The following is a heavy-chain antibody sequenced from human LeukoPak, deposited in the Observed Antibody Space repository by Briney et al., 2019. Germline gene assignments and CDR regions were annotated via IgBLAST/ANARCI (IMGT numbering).Heavy chain of an antibody. J-gene: IGHJ4*02. D-gene: IGHD3-3*01. V-gene: IGHV4-39*01. CDR2: IYYSGST. Sequence: PSETLSLTCTVSGGSISSSSYYWGWIRQPPGKGLEWIGSIYYSGSTYYNPSLKSRVTISVDTSKNQFSLKLSSVTAADTAVYYCARHNFWSGYSFDYWSQGTLVTVSS. CDR3: ARHNFWSGYSFDY. CDR1: GGSISSSSYY.